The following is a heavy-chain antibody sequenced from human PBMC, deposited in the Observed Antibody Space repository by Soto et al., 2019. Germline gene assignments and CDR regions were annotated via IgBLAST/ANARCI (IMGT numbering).Heavy chain of an antibody. D-gene: IGHD3-3*01. CDR2: ISAYNGNT. Sequence: GASVKVSCKASGYTFTSYGISWVRQAPGQGLEWMGWISAYNGNTNYAQKLQGRVTMTTDTSTSTAYMELRSLRSDDTAVYYCARDSITIFGVVIRGFDIWGQGTMVTVSS. CDR3: ARDSITIFGVVIRGFDI. V-gene: IGHV1-18*01. CDR1: GYTFTSYG. J-gene: IGHJ3*02.